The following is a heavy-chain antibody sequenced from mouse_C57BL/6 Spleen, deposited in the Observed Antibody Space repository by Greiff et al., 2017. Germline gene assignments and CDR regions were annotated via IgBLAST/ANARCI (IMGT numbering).Heavy chain of an antibody. CDR2: IRSKSSNYAT. J-gene: IGHJ4*01. Sequence: EAGGGLVQPKGSLKLSCAASGFTFNTYAMHWVRQAPGKGLEWVARIRSKSSNYATYYADSVKDRFTISRDDSQSMLYLQMNNLKTEDTAMYYCVRGLYYGNFPYYAMDYWGQGTSVTVSS. V-gene: IGHV10-3*01. CDR1: GFTFNTYA. CDR3: VRGLYYGNFPYYAMDY. D-gene: IGHD2-1*01.